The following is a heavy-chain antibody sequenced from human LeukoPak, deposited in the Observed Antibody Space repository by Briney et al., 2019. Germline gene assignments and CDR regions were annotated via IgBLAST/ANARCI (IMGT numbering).Heavy chain of an antibody. J-gene: IGHJ6*02. CDR2: INPTSGAP. CDR3: ARDREYSNYLLVYGMDV. CDR1: RYTPTGYH. V-gene: IGHV1-2*02. Sequence: SPKASSKSYRYTPTGYHIHSVPHTPPQGLECMVCINPTSGAPNPTKRFQGRLTMTTDTSIRTAYMELSSLRYDDTAVYYCARDREYSNYLLVYGMDVWGQGTTVTVSS. D-gene: IGHD4-11*01.